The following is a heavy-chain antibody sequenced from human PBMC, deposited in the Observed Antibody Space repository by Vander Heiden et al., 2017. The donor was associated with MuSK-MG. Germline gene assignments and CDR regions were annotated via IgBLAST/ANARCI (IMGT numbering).Heavy chain of an antibody. V-gene: IGHV1-2*02. CDR2: INPHSGDT. D-gene: IGHD3-3*01. CDR1: GYTLGGHY. Sequence: QVHLLQSGAEVKRPGASMTVSCKASGYTLGGHYLHWVRQAPGHGLEWLGWINPHSGDTRCAPTFQGRVTLTRDTSINTAFLDITGLTYDDTAIYFCARETRSGSLDTWGQGSLVTVS. CDR3: ARETRSGSLDT. J-gene: IGHJ5*02.